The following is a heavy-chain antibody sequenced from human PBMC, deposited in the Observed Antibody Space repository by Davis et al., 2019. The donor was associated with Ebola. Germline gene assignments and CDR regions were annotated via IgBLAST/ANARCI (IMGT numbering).Heavy chain of an antibody. J-gene: IGHJ2*01. V-gene: IGHV4-39*07. CDR1: GGSISSSSYY. CDR2: IYYSGST. Sequence: MPGGSLRLSCTVSGGSISSSSYYWGWIRQPPGKGLEWIGSIYYSGSTDYNPSLKSRVTISVDTSKNQFSLKLSSVTAADTAVYYCARGHSSGRSDLWGRGTLVTVSS. CDR3: ARGHSSGRSDL. D-gene: IGHD6-19*01.